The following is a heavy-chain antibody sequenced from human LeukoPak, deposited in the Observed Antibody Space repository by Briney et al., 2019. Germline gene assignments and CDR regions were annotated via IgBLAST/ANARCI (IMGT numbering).Heavy chain of an antibody. D-gene: IGHD3-22*01. J-gene: IGHJ3*02. CDR3: AGGAYYYDSSGYYFAFDI. CDR1: GYSISSGYY. V-gene: IGHV4-38-2*02. CDR2: IYDSGST. Sequence: SETLSLTCTVSGYSISSGYYWGWIRQPPGKGLERIGRIYDSGSTYYNPSLERRVTISVDTSKDQFSLKLSSVTAADPAVYYCAGGAYYYDSSGYYFAFDIWGQGTMVTVSS.